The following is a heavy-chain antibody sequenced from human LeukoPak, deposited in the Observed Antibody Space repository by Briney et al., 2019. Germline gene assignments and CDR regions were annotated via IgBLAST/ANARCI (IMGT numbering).Heavy chain of an antibody. CDR1: GFTFSSYG. Sequence: GGSLRLSCAASGFTFSSYGMHWVRQAPGKGLEWVAVISYDGSNKYYADSVKGRFTISRDNYKNTLYLQMNSLRAEDTAVYYCAKDSFSGYGFFDYWGQGTLVTVSS. CDR3: AKDSFSGYGFFDY. CDR2: ISYDGSNK. J-gene: IGHJ4*02. D-gene: IGHD5-12*01. V-gene: IGHV3-30*18.